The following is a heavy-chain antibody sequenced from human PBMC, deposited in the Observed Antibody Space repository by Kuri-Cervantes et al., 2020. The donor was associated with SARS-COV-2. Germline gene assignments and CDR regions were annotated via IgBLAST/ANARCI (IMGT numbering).Heavy chain of an antibody. V-gene: IGHV1-24*01. CDR1: GGTFSSYT. CDR2: FDPEDGET. J-gene: IGHJ4*02. D-gene: IGHD1-14*01. Sequence: ASVKVSCKASGGTFSSYTISWVRQAPGQGLEWMGGFDPEDGETIYAQKFQGRVTMTEDTSTDTAYMELSSLRSEDTAVYYCATSYAAFLRYPFYWGQGTLVTVSS. CDR3: ATSYAAFLRYPFY.